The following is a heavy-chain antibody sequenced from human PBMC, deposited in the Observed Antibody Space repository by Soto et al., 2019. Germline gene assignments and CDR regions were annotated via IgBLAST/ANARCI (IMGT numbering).Heavy chain of an antibody. V-gene: IGHV3-33*01. CDR3: ARDTEVMLGYCSSTSCSQAGMDV. CDR1: GFSFSSYG. CDR2: IWYDGSNK. D-gene: IGHD2-2*01. Sequence: QVQLVVESGGGVVQPGRSLRLSCAASGFSFSSYGMHWVRQAPGKGLEWVAVIWYDGSNKHYADSVKGRFTISRDNSKNTLYLQMNSLRAEDTAVYYCARDTEVMLGYCSSTSCSQAGMDVWGQGTTVTVSS. J-gene: IGHJ6*02.